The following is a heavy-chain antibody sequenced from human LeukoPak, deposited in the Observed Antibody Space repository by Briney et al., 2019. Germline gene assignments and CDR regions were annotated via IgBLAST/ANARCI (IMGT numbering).Heavy chain of an antibody. Sequence: SVKVSCKASGGTFSSYAISWLRQAPGQGLEWMGRIIPILGIANYAQKFQGRVTITADKSTSTAYMELSSLRSEDTAVYYCARGRWLPGAFDIWGQGTMVTVSS. CDR3: ARGRWLPGAFDI. D-gene: IGHD5-24*01. CDR2: IIPILGIA. J-gene: IGHJ3*02. V-gene: IGHV1-69*04. CDR1: GGTFSSYA.